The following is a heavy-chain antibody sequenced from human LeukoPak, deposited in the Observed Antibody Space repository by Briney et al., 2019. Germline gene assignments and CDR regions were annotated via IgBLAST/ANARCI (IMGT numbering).Heavy chain of an antibody. CDR3: ARDGSGRPLGY. CDR1: GFTLSRYW. D-gene: IGHD3-10*01. V-gene: IGHV3-7*01. J-gene: IGHJ4*02. CDR2: IKEDGSEK. Sequence: GGSLRLSCAASGFTLSRYWMSWVRQAPGKGPEWVANIKEDGSEKYYVDSVKGRLTVSRDNAKNSLYLQMNSLRAEDTALYYCARDGSGRPLGYWGQGTLVTVSS.